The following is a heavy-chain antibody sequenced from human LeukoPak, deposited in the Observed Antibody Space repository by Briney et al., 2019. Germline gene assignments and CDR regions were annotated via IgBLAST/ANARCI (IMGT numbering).Heavy chain of an antibody. CDR3: ARGRFHCGGDCWRSRLFDY. CDR2: INHSGST. J-gene: IGHJ4*02. CDR1: GGSFSGYY. Sequence: SETLSLTCAVYGGSFSGYYWSWIRQPPGKGLEWMGEINHSGSTNYNPSLKSRVTISVDTSKNQFSLKLSSVTAADTAVYYCARGRFHCGGDCWRSRLFDYWGQGTLVTVSS. D-gene: IGHD2-21*02. V-gene: IGHV4-34*01.